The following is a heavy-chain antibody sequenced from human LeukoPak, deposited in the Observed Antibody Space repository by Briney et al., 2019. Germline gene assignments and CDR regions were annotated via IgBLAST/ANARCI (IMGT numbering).Heavy chain of an antibody. D-gene: IGHD2-2*02. Sequence: GGSLRLSCAASGFTFSTYNMNWVRQAPGKGLEWVSSITSSSSYIYYADSVKGRFTISRDNSKNTLYLQMNSLRAEDTAVYYCAREVNTPLDYWGQGTLVTVSS. CDR2: ITSSSSYI. CDR1: GFTFSTYN. V-gene: IGHV3-21*01. J-gene: IGHJ4*02. CDR3: AREVNTPLDY.